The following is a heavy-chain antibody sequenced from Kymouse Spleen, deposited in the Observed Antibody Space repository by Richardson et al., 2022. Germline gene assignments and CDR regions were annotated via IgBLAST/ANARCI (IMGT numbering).Heavy chain of an antibody. CDR3: ASIAARPDYYYYGMDV. V-gene: IGHV1-3*01. D-gene: IGHD6-6*01. CDR2: INAGNGNT. J-gene: IGHJ6*02. Sequence: QVQLVQSGAEVKKPGASVKVSCKASGYTFTSYAMHWVRQAPGQRLEWMGWINAGNGNTKYSQKFQGRVTITRDTSASTAYMELSSLRSEDTAVYYCASIAARPDYYYYGMDVWGQGTTVTVSS. CDR1: GYTFTSYA.